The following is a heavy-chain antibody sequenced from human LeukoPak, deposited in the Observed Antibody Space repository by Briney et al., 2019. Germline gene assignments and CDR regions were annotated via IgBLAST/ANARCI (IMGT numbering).Heavy chain of an antibody. V-gene: IGHV3-74*01. Sequence: PGGSLRLSCSASGFTFSTYWMHWVRQAPGKGLVWVSRINSDGSSTSYADSVKGRFTISRDNAKNTLYLQMNSLRAEDTAVYYCATAAVVEAFDIWGQGTMVTVSS. CDR1: GFTFSTYW. J-gene: IGHJ3*02. D-gene: IGHD3-22*01. CDR2: INSDGSST. CDR3: ATAAVVEAFDI.